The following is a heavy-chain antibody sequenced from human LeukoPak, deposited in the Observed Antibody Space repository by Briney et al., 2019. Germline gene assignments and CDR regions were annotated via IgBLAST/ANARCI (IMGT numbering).Heavy chain of an antibody. CDR3: ARDRVATSILHAFDI. Sequence: GGSLRLSCAASGFTFSSYSMNWVRQAPGKGLEWVSSISSSSSYIYYADSVKGRFTISRDNAKNSLYLQMNSLRAEDTAVYYCARDRVATSILHAFDIWGQGTMVTVSS. J-gene: IGHJ3*02. CDR1: GFTFSSYS. CDR2: ISSSSSYI. D-gene: IGHD3-3*02. V-gene: IGHV3-21*01.